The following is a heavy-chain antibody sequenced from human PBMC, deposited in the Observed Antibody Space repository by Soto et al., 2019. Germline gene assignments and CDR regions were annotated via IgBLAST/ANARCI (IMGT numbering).Heavy chain of an antibody. CDR1: AFSFSDHY. Sequence: EVQLAVSGGGLVPPGGSLRLSCAASAFSFSDHYVDWVRQAPGKGLEWVGRSRSKSNNYTALYAASAKGRFTISRDDSKSSLSLQMNSLRTEDKAVYYCGVSSGRPYHYAMDVWAQGTTVIVSS. V-gene: IGHV3-72*01. J-gene: IGHJ6*02. CDR3: GVSSGRPYHYAMDV. D-gene: IGHD6-25*01. CDR2: SRSKSNNYTA.